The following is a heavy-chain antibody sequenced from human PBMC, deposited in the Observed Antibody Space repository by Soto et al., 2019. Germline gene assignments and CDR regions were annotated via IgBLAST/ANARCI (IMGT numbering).Heavy chain of an antibody. V-gene: IGHV3-33*01. Sequence: QVQLVESGGGVVQPGRSLRLSCAASGFLFSGFGMHWVRQAPGKGLEWVAVIWYDGSNHYYVDSVNGRFTISRDNSKNVLYLQMNSLRVDDTAVYYCARDLGGNSIRGGHFDYWGQGALVTVSS. D-gene: IGHD3-3*02. CDR3: ARDLGGNSIRGGHFDY. CDR1: GFLFSGFG. J-gene: IGHJ4*02. CDR2: IWYDGSNH.